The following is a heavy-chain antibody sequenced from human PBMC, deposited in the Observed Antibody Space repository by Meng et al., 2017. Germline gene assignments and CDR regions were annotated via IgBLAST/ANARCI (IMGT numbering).Heavy chain of an antibody. CDR1: GFTFSSYA. CDR2: ISYDGSNK. CDR3: ASPLLRFLEWLSMGY. J-gene: IGHJ4*02. Sequence: VAGGGLVQPGGSLGLSCAASGFTFSSYAMHWVRQAPGKGLEWVAVISYDGSNKYYADSVKGRFTISRDNSKNTLYLQMNSLRAEDTAVYYCASPLLRFLEWLSMGYWGQGTLVTVSS. V-gene: IGHV3-30*01. D-gene: IGHD3-3*01.